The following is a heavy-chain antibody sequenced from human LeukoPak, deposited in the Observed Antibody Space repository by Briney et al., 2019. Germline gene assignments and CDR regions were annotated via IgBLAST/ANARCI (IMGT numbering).Heavy chain of an antibody. Sequence: GGPLRLSCAGSGFTFSGYDMHWVRRATGKGLEWVSAIGTDGAPYYSDSVKGRFAISRENAKSSLYLQMNSLRAGDTAVYYCARAGTGPYHYYGMDVWGQGTTVTVSS. CDR2: IGTDGAP. CDR3: ARAGTGPYHYYGMDV. J-gene: IGHJ6*02. V-gene: IGHV3-13*05. CDR1: GFTFSGYD. D-gene: IGHD1-7*01.